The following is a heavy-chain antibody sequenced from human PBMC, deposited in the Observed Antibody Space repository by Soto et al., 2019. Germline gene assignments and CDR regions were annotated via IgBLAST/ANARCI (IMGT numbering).Heavy chain of an antibody. V-gene: IGHV4-59*01. Sequence: SETLSLTCTISGASITSNYWSWIRQPPGKGLEWIGYIYYTGSTNYNPSLESRVTISLDTSRNQFSLQLSSVTAADTAVFYCARESTNSPEAFDYWGQGALVTVSS. CDR3: ARESTNSPEAFDY. J-gene: IGHJ4*02. CDR1: GASITSNY. CDR2: IYYTGST. D-gene: IGHD1-1*01.